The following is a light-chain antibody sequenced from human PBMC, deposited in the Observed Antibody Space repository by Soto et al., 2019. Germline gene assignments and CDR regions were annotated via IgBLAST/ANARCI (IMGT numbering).Light chain of an antibody. Sequence: QSVLTQPPSVSGAPGQRVTIACTGNNSNIGTGFDVHWYRHFPGAAPKLLLSGTSHPPSGVPDRFSGSKSGTSASLAITGLQADDEADYCCQTSDSGLFGLIFGTGTKLTVL. J-gene: IGLJ1*01. CDR3: QTSDSGLFGLI. CDR1: NSNIGTGFD. CDR2: GTS. V-gene: IGLV1-40*01.